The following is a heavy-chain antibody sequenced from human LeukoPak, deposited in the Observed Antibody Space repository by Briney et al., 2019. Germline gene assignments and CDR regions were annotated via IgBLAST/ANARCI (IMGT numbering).Heavy chain of an antibody. CDR1: GGSISSGGYS. CDR2: INHGGST. Sequence: SGTLSLTCAVSGGSISSGGYSWSWIRQPPGKGLEWIGEINHGGSTNTNPSLKSRVTISVDTSKNQFSLKLNSVTAADTAVYYCARGAAAGTLGYYYYYMDVWGEGTTVTVSS. D-gene: IGHD6-13*01. V-gene: IGHV4-34*01. J-gene: IGHJ6*03. CDR3: ARGAAAGTLGYYYYYMDV.